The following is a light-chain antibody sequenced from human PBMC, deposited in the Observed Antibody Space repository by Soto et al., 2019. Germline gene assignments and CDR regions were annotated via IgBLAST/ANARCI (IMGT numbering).Light chain of an antibody. CDR2: DAS. J-gene: IGKJ1*01. CDR1: QSISSW. V-gene: IGKV1-5*01. CDR3: QHYNSYSAT. Sequence: DILMTQSPSTLSASVGDRVTITCRASQSISSWLAWYQQKPGKAPKLLIYDASNLESGVPSRFSGSGSGTEFTLTISSLQPDDFGTFYCQHYNSYSATFGQGTKVDIK.